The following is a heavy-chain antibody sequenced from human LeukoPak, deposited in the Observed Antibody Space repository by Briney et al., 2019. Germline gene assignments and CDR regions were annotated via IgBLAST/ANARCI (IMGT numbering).Heavy chain of an antibody. J-gene: IGHJ6*03. CDR2: IRYDGSNK. Sequence: GGSLRLSCAASGFTFSSYGMHWVRQAPGKGLEWVAVIRYDGSNKYYADSVKGRFTISRDNSKNTLYLQMNSLRAEDTAVYSCAKMGSGSWNYYYSSTDVWGKGTTVTISS. CDR1: GFTFSSYG. CDR3: AKMGSGSWNYYYSSTDV. V-gene: IGHV3-30*02. D-gene: IGHD3-10*01.